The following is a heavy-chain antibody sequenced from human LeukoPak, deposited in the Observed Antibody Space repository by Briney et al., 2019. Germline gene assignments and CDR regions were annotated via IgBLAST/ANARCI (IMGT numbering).Heavy chain of an antibody. D-gene: IGHD3-10*01. CDR3: ARGGTEASSGDY. J-gene: IGHJ4*02. CDR2: INPNSGGT. CDR1: GYTFTAYF. Sequence: ASVKVSCKASGYTFTAYFMHRVRQAPGQGLEWMGRINPNSGGTNYAQKFQGRVTMTRDTSITTAYMDLSRLTYDDTAVYYCARGGTEASSGDYWGQGTLVTVSS. V-gene: IGHV1-2*06.